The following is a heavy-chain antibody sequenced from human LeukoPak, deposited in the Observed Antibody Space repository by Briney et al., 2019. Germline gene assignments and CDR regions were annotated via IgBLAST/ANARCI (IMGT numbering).Heavy chain of an antibody. D-gene: IGHD2-2*02. Sequence: SETLSLTCAVYGGSFSGYYWSWIRQPPGKGLEWIGEINHSGSTNYNPSLKSRVTISVDTSENQFSLKLSSVTAADTAVYYCARGQASYTAAYYFDYWGQGTLVTVSS. CDR3: ARGQASYTAAYYFDY. CDR2: INHSGST. J-gene: IGHJ4*02. CDR1: GGSFSGYY. V-gene: IGHV4-34*01.